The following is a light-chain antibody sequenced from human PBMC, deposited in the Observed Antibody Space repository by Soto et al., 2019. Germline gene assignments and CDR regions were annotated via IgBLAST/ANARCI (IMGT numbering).Light chain of an antibody. V-gene: IGKV3-15*01. CDR2: GIS. J-gene: IGKJ5*01. Sequence: EMVMTQSPAILSVSPGESATLSCRASQSVNSNYLAWYQQHPGQPPRLPIYGISTRATGIPARFSGSGAGTEFSLTISSLQSEDFAVYYCQQYSKWPITCGQGTRLEIK. CDR3: QQYSKWPIT. CDR1: QSVNSN.